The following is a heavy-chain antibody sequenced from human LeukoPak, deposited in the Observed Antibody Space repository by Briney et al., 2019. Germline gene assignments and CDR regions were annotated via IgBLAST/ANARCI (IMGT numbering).Heavy chain of an antibody. V-gene: IGHV3-23*01. CDR2: SDST. J-gene: IGHJ6*03. CDR3: AKDPNFYYCMDV. CDR1: GFTFSSYG. Sequence: GGSLRLSCAASGFTFSSYGMSWVRQAPGKGLEWVSTSDSTSYADSVKGRFTISRDNSKNTLYLQMNSLRAEDTAVYYCAKDPNFYYCMDVWGKGTTVTISS.